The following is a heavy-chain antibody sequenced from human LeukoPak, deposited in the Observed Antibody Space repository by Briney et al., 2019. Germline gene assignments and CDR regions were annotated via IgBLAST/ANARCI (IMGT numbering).Heavy chain of an antibody. CDR1: GFTFSSYS. CDR2: ISSSSSTI. Sequence: PGGSLRLSCAASGFTFSSYSMDWVRQAPGKGLEWVSYISSSSSTIYYADSVKGRFTIFRDNAKNSLYLQMNSLRDGDTAVYYCARLTTVTAFDLWGRGTLVTVSS. CDR3: ARLTTVTAFDL. J-gene: IGHJ2*01. D-gene: IGHD4-17*01. V-gene: IGHV3-48*02.